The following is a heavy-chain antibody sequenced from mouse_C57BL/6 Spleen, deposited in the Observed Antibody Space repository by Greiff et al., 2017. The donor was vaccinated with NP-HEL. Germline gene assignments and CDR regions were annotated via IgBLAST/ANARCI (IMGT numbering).Heavy chain of an antibody. CDR3: AYTAQATLFAY. V-gene: IGHV1-76*01. Sequence: VQLQQSGAELVRPGASVKLSCKASGYTFTDYYINWVKQRPGQGLEWIARIYPGSGNTYYNEKFKGKATLTAEKSSSTAYMQLSSLTSEDSAVYFCAYTAQATLFAYWGQGTLVTVSA. CDR2: IYPGSGNT. D-gene: IGHD3-2*02. J-gene: IGHJ3*01. CDR1: GYTFTDYY.